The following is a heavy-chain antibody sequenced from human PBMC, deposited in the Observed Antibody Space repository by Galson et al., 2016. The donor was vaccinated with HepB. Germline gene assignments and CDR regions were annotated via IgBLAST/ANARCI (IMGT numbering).Heavy chain of an antibody. CDR1: GFSLNTSGIG. CDR3: ARSVSKYCSGGGCHFYYYYPMDV. V-gene: IGHV2-5*02. J-gene: IGHJ6*02. D-gene: IGHD2-15*01. CDR2: IYWDDDK. Sequence: PALVKPTQTLTLTCTFSGFSLNTSGIGVAWIRQPPGKALEWLSLIYWDDDKHYSPSLKSRLTITKDTSKNQVVLTMTNMDPVDTATYYCARSVSKYCSGGGCHFYYYYPMDVWGQGTTVTV.